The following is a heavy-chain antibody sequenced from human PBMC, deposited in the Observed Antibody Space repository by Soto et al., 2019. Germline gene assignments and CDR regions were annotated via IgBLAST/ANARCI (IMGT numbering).Heavy chain of an antibody. J-gene: IGHJ4*02. CDR1: GGTFSTYA. CDR2: IIPIFGTA. D-gene: IGHD1-7*01. CDR3: ARARKTNRTVPPYYFDY. V-gene: IGHV1-69*06. Sequence: QVQLVQSGAEVKKPGSSVKVSCKASGGTFSTYAISWVRQAPGQGLEWMAEIIPIFGTATYAQRFRGRVTITADTSTTTAYMERGCLRSEDTAVYYCARARKTNRTVPPYYFDYWGQGALVTVSS.